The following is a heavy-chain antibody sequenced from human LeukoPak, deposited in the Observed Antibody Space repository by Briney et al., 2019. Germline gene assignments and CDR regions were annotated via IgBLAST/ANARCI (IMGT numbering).Heavy chain of an antibody. V-gene: IGHV3-74*01. CDR3: ARAPSEIGGYYPEYFQH. Sequence: GGSLRLSCTASGFTFSSYWMHWVRQAPGKGLVWVSRIKSDGSTNYADSVKGRFTISRDNAKNTVSLQMNSLRAEDTGVYYCARAPSEIGGYYPEYFQHSGQGTLVTVSS. J-gene: IGHJ1*01. CDR2: IKSDGST. CDR1: GFTFSSYW. D-gene: IGHD3-22*01.